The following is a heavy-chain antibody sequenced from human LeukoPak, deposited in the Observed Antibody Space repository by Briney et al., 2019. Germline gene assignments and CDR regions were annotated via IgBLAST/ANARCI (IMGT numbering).Heavy chain of an antibody. J-gene: IGHJ4*02. CDR2: IRYDGSNK. CDR3: AKDRQTYYYGSGSSNFDY. D-gene: IGHD3-10*01. CDR1: GFTFSSYG. Sequence: GGSLRLSCAASGFTFSSYGMHWVRQAPGKGLEWVAFIRYDGSNKYYADSVKGRFTISRDNSKNTLYLQMNSLRAEDTAVHYCAKDRQTYYYGSGSSNFDYWGQGTLVTVSS. V-gene: IGHV3-30*02.